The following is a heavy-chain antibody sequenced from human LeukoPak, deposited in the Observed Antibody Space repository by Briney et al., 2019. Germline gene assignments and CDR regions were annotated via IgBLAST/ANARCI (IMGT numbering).Heavy chain of an antibody. D-gene: IGHD2-15*01. CDR1: GFTFSGSA. J-gene: IGHJ5*02. CDR3: TRDRGTYNWFDP. V-gene: IGHV3-73*01. Sequence: PGGSLKLSCAASGFTFSGSAVHWVRQSSGKGLEWVGHIDKKDNLYATAYAESVEGRFTISRDDSKDTAFLHMDSLKTEDTALYYCTRDRGTYNWFDPWSQGTLVTVSS. CDR2: IDKKDNLYAT.